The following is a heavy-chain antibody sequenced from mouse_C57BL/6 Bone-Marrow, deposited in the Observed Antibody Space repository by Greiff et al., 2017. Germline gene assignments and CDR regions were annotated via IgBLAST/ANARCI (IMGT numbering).Heavy chain of an antibody. J-gene: IGHJ2*01. CDR2: IYPRSGNT. Sequence: VQRVESGAELARPGASVKLSCKASGYTFTSYGISWVKPRTGQGLEWIGEIYPRSGNTYYNEKFKGKATLTADKSSSTAYMELRSLTSEDSAVYFCARDQYYGSSLYYVDYGGQGTTLTVSS. CDR1: GYTFTSYG. D-gene: IGHD1-1*01. CDR3: ARDQYYGSSLYYVDY. V-gene: IGHV1-81*01.